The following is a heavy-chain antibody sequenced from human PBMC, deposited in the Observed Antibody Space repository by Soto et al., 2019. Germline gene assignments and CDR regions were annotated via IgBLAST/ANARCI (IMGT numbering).Heavy chain of an antibody. V-gene: IGHV3-23*01. CDR1: GFTFSSYA. J-gene: IGHJ4*02. D-gene: IGHD4-17*01. CDR3: AKRVTVVSRGFDY. CDR2: ISGSGGST. Sequence: EVQLLESGGGLVQPGGSLRLSCAASGFTFSSYAMSWVRQAPGKGLEWVSGISGSGGSTDYADSVKGRFTISRDNSKHTLFLQMNSLRAEDTAVYYCAKRVTVVSRGFDYWGQGTLVTVSS.